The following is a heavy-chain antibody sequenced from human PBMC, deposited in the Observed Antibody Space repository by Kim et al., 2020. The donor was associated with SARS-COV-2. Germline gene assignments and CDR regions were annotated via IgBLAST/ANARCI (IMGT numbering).Heavy chain of an antibody. CDR1: GYTFTSYD. D-gene: IGHD2-15*01. Sequence: ASVKVSCKASGYTFTSYDINWVRQATGQGLEWMGWMNPNSGNTGYAQKFQGRVTMTRNTSISTAYMELSSLRSEDTAVYYCARGYYCSGGSCRTLGVYWGQGTLVTVSS. V-gene: IGHV1-8*01. CDR2: MNPNSGNT. CDR3: ARGYYCSGGSCRTLGVY. J-gene: IGHJ4*02.